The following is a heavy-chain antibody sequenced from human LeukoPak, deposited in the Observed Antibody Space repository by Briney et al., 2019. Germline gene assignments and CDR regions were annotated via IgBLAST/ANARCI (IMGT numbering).Heavy chain of an antibody. CDR2: INSRSTHT. D-gene: IGHD1-26*01. Sequence: PGGSLRLSCAGSGFTFSRDAMNWVRQAPGKGLEWVSSINSRSTHTAYADSVKGRFTISRDNGNNSVFLQMNSLGVDDTAIYFCARGGGSYSYWDQGVRVTVSS. J-gene: IGHJ4*02. CDR3: ARGGGSYSY. CDR1: GFTFSRDA. V-gene: IGHV3-21*01.